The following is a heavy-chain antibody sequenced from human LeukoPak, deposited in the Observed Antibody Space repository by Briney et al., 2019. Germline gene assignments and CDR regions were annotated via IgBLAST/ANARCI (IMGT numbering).Heavy chain of an antibody. D-gene: IGHD2-15*01. CDR2: IGDSGGRT. V-gene: IGHV3-23*01. CDR1: GITLSNYG. Sequence: PGGSLRLSCAVSGITLSNYGMGWVRQAPGKGLEWVAGIGDSGGRTNYADSVKGRFTISRDNPSNTLYLQMNSLRAEDTAVYFCAKRGVVIRVILVGFHKAAYYFDSWRQGALVTVSS. J-gene: IGHJ4*02. CDR3: AKRGVVIRVILVGFHKAAYYFDS.